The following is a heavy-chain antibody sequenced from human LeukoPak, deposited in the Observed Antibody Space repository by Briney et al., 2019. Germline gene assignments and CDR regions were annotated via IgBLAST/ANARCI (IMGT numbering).Heavy chain of an antibody. CDR2: IYTSGST. CDR1: GGSFSGYY. V-gene: IGHV4-59*10. J-gene: IGHJ5*02. D-gene: IGHD4-23*01. CDR3: ARGDYGGNRYNWFDP. Sequence: SETLSLTCAVYGGSFSGYYWSWIRQPPGKGLEWIGRIYTSGSTNYNPSLKSRVTISVDTSKNQFSLKLSSVTAADTAVYYCARGDYGGNRYNWFDPWGQGTLVTVSS.